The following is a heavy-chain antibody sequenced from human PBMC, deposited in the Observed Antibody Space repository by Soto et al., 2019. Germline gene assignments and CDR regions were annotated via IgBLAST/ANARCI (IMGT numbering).Heavy chain of an antibody. CDR3: ARGRTILRDFDY. CDR2: IYYSGST. Sequence: QVQLQESGPGLVKPSQTLSLTCTVSGGSISSGGYYWSWIRQHPGKGLEWIGYIYYSGSTYYNPSLKSLVTLSVDTSKNQFSLKLSSVTAADTAVYYCARGRTILRDFDYWGQGTLVTVSS. CDR1: GGSISSGGYY. D-gene: IGHD3-9*01. J-gene: IGHJ4*02. V-gene: IGHV4-31*01.